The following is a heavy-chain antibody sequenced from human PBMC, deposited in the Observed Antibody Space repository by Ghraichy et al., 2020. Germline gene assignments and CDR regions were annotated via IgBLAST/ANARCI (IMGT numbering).Heavy chain of an antibody. V-gene: IGHV3-7*03. D-gene: IGHD3-3*01. CDR1: GFTLSSFW. Sequence: GGSLRLSCAASGFTLSSFWMSWVRQAPGKGLEWVANIKKDGSEKYYVDSVKGRFTISRDNAKNSLYLQMNSLRAEDTAVYYCARVANYDFWSGSLPADYWSQGTLVTVS. CDR3: ARVANYDFWSGSLPADY. J-gene: IGHJ4*02. CDR2: IKKDGSEK.